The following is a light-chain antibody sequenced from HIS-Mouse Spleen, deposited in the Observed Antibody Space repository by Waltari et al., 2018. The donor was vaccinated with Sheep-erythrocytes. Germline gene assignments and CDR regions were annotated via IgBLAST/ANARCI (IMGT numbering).Light chain of an antibody. CDR1: SSDVGGYNY. J-gene: IGLJ3*02. CDR3: CSYAGSYTWV. CDR2: DVS. V-gene: IGLV2-11*01. Sequence: QSALTQPRSVSGSPGQSVTIPCPVTSSDVGGYNYVSWYQQHPGKAPKLMIYDVSKRPSGVPDRFSGSKSGNTASLTISGLQAEDEADYYCCSYAGSYTWVFGGGTKLTVL.